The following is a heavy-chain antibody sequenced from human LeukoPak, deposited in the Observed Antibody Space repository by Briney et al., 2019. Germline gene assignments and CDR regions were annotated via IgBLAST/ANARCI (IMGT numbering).Heavy chain of an antibody. CDR2: INHSGST. J-gene: IGHJ4*02. Sequence: PSETLSLTCAVYGGSFSGYYWSWIRQPPGKGLEWIGEINHSGSTNYNPSFKSRVAISVDTSKNQFSLKLSSVTAADTAVYYCARPRDSSGYYGYWGQGTLVTVSS. V-gene: IGHV4-34*01. CDR1: GGSFSGYY. CDR3: ARPRDSSGYYGY. D-gene: IGHD3-22*01.